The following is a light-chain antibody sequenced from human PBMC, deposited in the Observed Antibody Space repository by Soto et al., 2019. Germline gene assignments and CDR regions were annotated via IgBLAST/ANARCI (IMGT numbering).Light chain of an antibody. CDR1: SSDVGGYNY. J-gene: IGLJ1*01. CDR3: SSYTSSSTLQFV. CDR2: EVS. Sequence: QSVLTQPASVSGSPGQSITISCTGTSSDVGGYNYVSWYQQHPGKAPKLMIYEVSNRPSGVSNRFSGSKSGNTASLTISGLQAEDEADYCCSSYTSSSTLQFVFGTGTKVTV. V-gene: IGLV2-14*01.